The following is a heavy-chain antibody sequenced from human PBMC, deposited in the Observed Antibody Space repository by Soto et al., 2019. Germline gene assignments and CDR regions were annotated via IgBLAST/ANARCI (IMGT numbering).Heavy chain of an antibody. Sequence: EVQLVESGGVVVQPGGSLRLSCAASGFTFDDYTMHWVRQAPGKGLEWVSLISWDGGSTYYADSVKGRFTISRDNSKNSLYLQRNSLRTEDTALYYCAKDLPLAARRHYGSGGGFDYWGQGTLVTVSS. J-gene: IGHJ4*02. CDR1: GFTFDDYT. CDR3: AKDLPLAARRHYGSGGGFDY. D-gene: IGHD3-10*01. CDR2: ISWDGGST. V-gene: IGHV3-43*01.